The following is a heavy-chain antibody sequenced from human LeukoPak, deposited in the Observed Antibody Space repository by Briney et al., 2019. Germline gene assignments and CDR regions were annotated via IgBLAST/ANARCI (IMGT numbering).Heavy chain of an antibody. CDR1: GFTFSDYY. V-gene: IGHV3-11*01. D-gene: IGHD6-13*01. Sequence: GGSLRLSCAASGFTFSDYYMSWIRQAPGKGLERVSYISSSGSTIYYADSVRGRFTISRDNAKNSLYLQMNSLRAEDTAVYYCASDQYSSSWYGYAFDIWGQGTMVTVSS. CDR2: ISSSGSTI. CDR3: ASDQYSSSWYGYAFDI. J-gene: IGHJ3*02.